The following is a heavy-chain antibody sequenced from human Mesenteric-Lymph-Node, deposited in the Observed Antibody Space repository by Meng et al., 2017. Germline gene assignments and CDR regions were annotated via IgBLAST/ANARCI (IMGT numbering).Heavy chain of an antibody. D-gene: IGHD3-16*02. CDR1: GYTFTSYA. CDR3: ARESLYDYVWGSYPASFDY. J-gene: IGHJ4*02. Sequence: QVQLVQSGSEVKKPGASVKVSCNASGYTFTSYAMNWVRQAPGQGLEWMGWINTNTGNPTYAQGFTGRFVFSLDTSVSTAYLQISSLKAEDTAVYYCARESLYDYVWGSYPASFDYWGQGTLVTVSS. CDR2: INTNTGNP. V-gene: IGHV7-4-1*02.